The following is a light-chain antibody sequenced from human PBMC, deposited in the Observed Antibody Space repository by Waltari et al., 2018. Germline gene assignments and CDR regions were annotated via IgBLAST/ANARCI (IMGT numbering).Light chain of an antibody. J-gene: IGKJ1*01. CDR2: PAS. CDR3: QQSYSSRWT. Sequence: DIQMTQSPSSLSASVGDRVTITCRTSQSIRRSLSWYQQKPGKAPRLLIYPASTIESGVPARFSGSGAGTSFTLTISSLQPEDFAIYYCQQSYSSRWTFGQGTKVEIK. V-gene: IGKV1-39*01. CDR1: QSIRRS.